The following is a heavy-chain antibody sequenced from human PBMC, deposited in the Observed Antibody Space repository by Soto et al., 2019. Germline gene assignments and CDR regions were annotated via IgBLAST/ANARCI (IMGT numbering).Heavy chain of an antibody. CDR1: GFTFNRHA. CDR3: AKVSRAWYAGFFAL. D-gene: IGHD2-8*01. J-gene: IGHJ1*01. V-gene: IGHV3-23*01. CDR2: VSDSGGSI. Sequence: GGSLRLSCTSSGFTFNRHAMTWVRQARGKGLEWGSGVSDSGGSIYYADSVKGRFTISRDNSMNTLYLQMNTLTPEHTAVYYCAKVSRAWYAGFFALWGQGTLVTASS.